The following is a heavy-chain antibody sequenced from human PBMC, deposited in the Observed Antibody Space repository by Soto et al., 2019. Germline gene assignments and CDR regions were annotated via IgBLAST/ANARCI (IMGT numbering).Heavy chain of an antibody. CDR3: ARQAIAQGFDY. CDR1: GGSISSSSYY. Sequence: SETLSLTCTVSGGSISSSSYYWGWIRQPPGKGLEWIGYIYYSGSTNYNPSLKSRVTISVDTSKNQFSLKLSSVTAADTAVYYCARQAIAQGFDYWGQGTLVTVSS. V-gene: IGHV4-39*01. CDR2: IYYSGST. J-gene: IGHJ4*02. D-gene: IGHD2-2*02.